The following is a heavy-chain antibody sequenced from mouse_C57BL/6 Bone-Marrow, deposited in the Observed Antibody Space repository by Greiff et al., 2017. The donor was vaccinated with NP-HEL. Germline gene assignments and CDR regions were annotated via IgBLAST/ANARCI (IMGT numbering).Heavy chain of an antibody. Sequence: VQLKESGPGLVAPSQSLSITCTVSGFSLTSYGVDWVRQPPGKGLEWLGVIWGGGSTNYNSALMSRLSISKDNSKSQVFLKMNSLQTDDTAMYCCAKLYYGSSYYAMDYWGQGTSVTVSS. CDR1: GFSLTSYG. V-gene: IGHV2-9*01. J-gene: IGHJ4*01. CDR2: IWGGGST. D-gene: IGHD1-1*01. CDR3: AKLYYGSSYYAMDY.